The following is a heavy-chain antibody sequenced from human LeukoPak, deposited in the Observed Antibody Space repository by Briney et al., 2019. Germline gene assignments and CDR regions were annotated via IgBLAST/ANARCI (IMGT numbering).Heavy chain of an antibody. CDR3: ARDTRGDYYFDY. Sequence: SQTLSLTCTVSGGSISSGDYYWTWIRQPPGKGLEWIGYIYYSGSTYYNPSLKSRITISVDTSKNQSSLKLSSVTAADTAVYYCARDTRGDYYFDYWGQGTLVTVSS. D-gene: IGHD4-17*01. CDR2: IYYSGST. CDR1: GGSISSGDYY. J-gene: IGHJ4*02. V-gene: IGHV4-30-4*01.